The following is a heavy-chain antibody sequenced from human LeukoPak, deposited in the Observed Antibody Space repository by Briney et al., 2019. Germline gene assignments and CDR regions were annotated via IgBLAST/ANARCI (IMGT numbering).Heavy chain of an antibody. D-gene: IGHD1-26*01. V-gene: IGHV1-69*13. CDR1: GYTFTNYH. J-gene: IGHJ2*01. CDR2: IIPIFGTA. CDR3: ARSSGSYPTPYWYFDL. Sequence: SVKVSCKASGYTFTNYHMHWVRQAPGQGLEWMGGIIPIFGTANYAQKFQGRVTITADESTSTAYMELSSLRSEDTAVYYCARSSGSYPTPYWYFDLWGRGTLVTVSS.